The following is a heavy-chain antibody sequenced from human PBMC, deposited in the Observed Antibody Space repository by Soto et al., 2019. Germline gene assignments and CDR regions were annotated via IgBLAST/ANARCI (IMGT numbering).Heavy chain of an antibody. Sequence: QITLKESGPTLVKPTQTLTLNCTFSGFSLSTSGVGVGWIRQPPGKALEWLALIYWDGDKRYTPTLKSKLTITKDTSQNQVVLTMTKVDPVATATYYCAHRVLGYGSITRDFDLWGQGTMVTVSS. CDR3: AHRVLGYGSITRDFDL. V-gene: IGHV2-5*02. D-gene: IGHD3-10*01. J-gene: IGHJ3*01. CDR1: GFSLSTSGVG. CDR2: IYWDGDK.